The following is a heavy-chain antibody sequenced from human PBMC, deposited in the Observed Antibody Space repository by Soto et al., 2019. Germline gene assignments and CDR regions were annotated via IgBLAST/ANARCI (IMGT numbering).Heavy chain of an antibody. Sequence: QVQLQQWGAGLLKPSATLSLTCAVFGGSVNSGNYYWSWIRQPPGKGLEWIGEMSHSGGTHFNPSLKSRVTISVETSKNQFSLKMSSVTAADTALYYCARVERGTATTVVDAFDIWGPGTMVTVSS. CDR2: MSHSGGT. CDR3: ARVERGTATTVVDAFDI. V-gene: IGHV4-34*01. J-gene: IGHJ3*02. CDR1: GGSVNSGNYY. D-gene: IGHD1-1*01.